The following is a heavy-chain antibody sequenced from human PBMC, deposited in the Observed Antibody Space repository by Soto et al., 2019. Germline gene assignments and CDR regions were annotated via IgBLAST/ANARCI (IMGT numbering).Heavy chain of an antibody. CDR1: GFTFRSFT. Sequence: GGSLRLSCAASGFTFRSFTMNWVRQAPGKGLEWVSTISSNSAYIYYTDALRGRFTISRDNAKNSLHLQMNSLRAEDTAVYYCTRDASRDSSARGWFDPWGPGXLVTVPQ. CDR3: TRDASRDSSARGWFDP. D-gene: IGHD6-13*01. V-gene: IGHV3-21*01. CDR2: ISSNSAYI. J-gene: IGHJ5*02.